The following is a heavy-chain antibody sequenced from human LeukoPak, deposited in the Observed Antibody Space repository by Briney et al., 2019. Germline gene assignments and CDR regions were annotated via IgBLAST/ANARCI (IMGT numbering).Heavy chain of an antibody. CDR1: GGSISSYY. CDR2: IYYSGST. CDR3: ARESGSIFGVVYAFDI. J-gene: IGHJ3*02. D-gene: IGHD3-3*01. Sequence: PSETLSLTCTVSGGSISSYYWSWIRQPPGKGLEWIGYIYYSGSTNYNPSLNSRVTISVDTSKNQFSLKLSSVTAADTAVYYCARESGSIFGVVYAFDIWGQGTMVTVSS. V-gene: IGHV4-59*01.